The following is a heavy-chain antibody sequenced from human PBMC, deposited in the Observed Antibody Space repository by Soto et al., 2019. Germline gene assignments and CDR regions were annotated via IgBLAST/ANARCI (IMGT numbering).Heavy chain of an antibody. Sequence: QVQLVESGGGVVQPGRSLRLSRAASGFTFSSYAMHWVRQAPGKGLEWVAVISYDGSNKYYADSVKGRFTVSRDNSKNTLYLQMNSLRAEDTAVYYCAREDRDIVVVPAAILPDYWGQGTLVTVSS. D-gene: IGHD2-2*02. CDR2: ISYDGSNK. CDR3: AREDRDIVVVPAAILPDY. CDR1: GFTFSSYA. J-gene: IGHJ4*02. V-gene: IGHV3-30-3*01.